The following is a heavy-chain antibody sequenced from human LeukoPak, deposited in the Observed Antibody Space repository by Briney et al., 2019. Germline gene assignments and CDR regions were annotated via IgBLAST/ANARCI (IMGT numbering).Heavy chain of an antibody. J-gene: IGHJ4*02. CDR1: GFTFSSYW. Sequence: GGSLRLSCVASGFTFSSYWMTWVRQQPGKGLEWVANINQDGGAKYYLDSVKGRFTISRDNANNSLYLQMNSLRVDGTAVYYCATIDSSSPRDWGQGTLVTVSS. D-gene: IGHD6-13*01. CDR2: INQDGGAK. CDR3: ATIDSSSPRD. V-gene: IGHV3-7*03.